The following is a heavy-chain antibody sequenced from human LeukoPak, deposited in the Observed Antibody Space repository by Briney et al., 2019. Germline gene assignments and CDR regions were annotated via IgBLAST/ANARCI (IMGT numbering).Heavy chain of an antibody. V-gene: IGHV1-18*01. CDR1: GYTFTSYG. Sequence: AASVKVSCKASGYTFTSYGISWVRQAPGQGLEWMGWISAYNGNTKYSQKVQGRVTMTTDTSTSTAYMELRSLRSDDTAVYYCARDGTKLPWFGELRITRYYFYYMDVWGKGTTVTISS. CDR3: ARDGTKLPWFGELRITRYYFYYMDV. CDR2: ISAYNGNT. D-gene: IGHD3-10*01. J-gene: IGHJ6*03.